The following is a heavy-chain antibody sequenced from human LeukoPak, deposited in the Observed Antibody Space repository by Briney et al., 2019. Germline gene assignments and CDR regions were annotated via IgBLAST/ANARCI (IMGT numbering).Heavy chain of an antibody. Sequence: SETLSLTCTVSGGSISSSSYYWSWIRQPPGKGLEWIGEINHSGSTNYNPSLKSRVTISVDTSKNQFSLKLSSVTAADTAVYYCAREGPRYCSGGSCPNNIDYWGQGTLVTVSS. CDR3: AREGPRYCSGGSCPNNIDY. CDR2: INHSGST. D-gene: IGHD2-15*01. J-gene: IGHJ4*02. V-gene: IGHV4-39*07. CDR1: GGSISSSSYY.